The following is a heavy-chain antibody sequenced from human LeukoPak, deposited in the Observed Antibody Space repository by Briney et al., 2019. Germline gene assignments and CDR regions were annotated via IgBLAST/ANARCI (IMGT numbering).Heavy chain of an antibody. CDR3: ARGSVQLWLRDTYYYMDV. CDR1: GFTFDDYA. D-gene: IGHD5-18*01. Sequence: GESLRLSCAASGFTFDDYAMDWVRQVPGRGLEWVSGINWNGRITEYADSVKDRFTISRQNTKNSLYLYMNNLGGEDTALYFCARGSVQLWLRDTYYYMDVWGKGTTVTVSS. CDR2: INWNGRIT. J-gene: IGHJ6*03. V-gene: IGHV3-20*04.